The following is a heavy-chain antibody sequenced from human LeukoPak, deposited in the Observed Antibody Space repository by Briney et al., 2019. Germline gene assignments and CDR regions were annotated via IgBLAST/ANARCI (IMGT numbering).Heavy chain of an antibody. V-gene: IGHV3-33*01. CDR3: ATTPGVTTSPVRY. CDR2: IWYDGSNK. Sequence: PGGSLRLSCAASGFTFSSYGMHWVRQAPGKGLEWVAVIWYDGSNKYYADSVKGRFTISRDNSKNTLYLQMNSLRAEDTAVYYCATTPGVTTSPVRYWGQGTLVTVSS. D-gene: IGHD4-17*01. J-gene: IGHJ4*02. CDR1: GFTFSSYG.